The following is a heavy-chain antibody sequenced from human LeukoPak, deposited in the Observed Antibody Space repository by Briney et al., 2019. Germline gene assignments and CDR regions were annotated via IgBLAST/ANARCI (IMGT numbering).Heavy chain of an antibody. V-gene: IGHV3-30-3*01. CDR3: ARVSVAGMDV. J-gene: IGHJ6*04. CDR1: GFTFSSYA. D-gene: IGHD5/OR15-5a*01. Sequence: GGSLRLSCAASGFTFSSYAMHWVRQAPGKGLEWVAVISYDGSNKYYADSVKGRFTISRDNSKNTLYLQMNSLRAEDTAVYYCARVSVAGMDVWGKGTTVTVSS. CDR2: ISYDGSNK.